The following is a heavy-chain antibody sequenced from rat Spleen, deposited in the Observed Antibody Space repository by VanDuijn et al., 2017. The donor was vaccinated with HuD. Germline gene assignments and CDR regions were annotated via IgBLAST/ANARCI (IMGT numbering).Heavy chain of an antibody. J-gene: IGHJ2*01. D-gene: IGHD5-1*01. CDR2: ISYDGSST. CDR3: TRDWGYYFDY. CDR1: GFTFSNYY. V-gene: IGHV5-7*01. Sequence: EVQLVESGGGLVQPGRSMKLSCAASGFTFSNYYMAWVRQAPTKGLEWVATISYDGSSTYYRDSVKGRFTISRDNAKSTQYLQMDSLRSEDTATYYCTRDWGYYFDYWGQGVMVTVSS.